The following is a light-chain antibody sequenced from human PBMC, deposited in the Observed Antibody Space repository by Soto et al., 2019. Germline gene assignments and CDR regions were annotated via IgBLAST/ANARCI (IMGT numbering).Light chain of an antibody. Sequence: QSVLTQPPSVSAAPGQKVTISCSGGSSNIGSNYVSWYQQLPGTAPKLLIYENNKRPSGIPDRFSGSKSGTSATLDITGLQTGDEADYYCRTWDTSLNARVFGVFGGGTKLTVL. CDR1: SSNIGSNY. V-gene: IGLV1-51*02. J-gene: IGLJ3*02. CDR3: RTWDTSLNARVFGV. CDR2: ENN.